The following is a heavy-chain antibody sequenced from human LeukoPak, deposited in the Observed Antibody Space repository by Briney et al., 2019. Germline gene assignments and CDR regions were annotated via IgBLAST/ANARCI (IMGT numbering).Heavy chain of an antibody. CDR1: GYTFTGYY. Sequence: ASVKVSCKASGYTFTGYYMHWVRQAPGQGLEWMGWINPNSGGTNYAQKFQGRVTMTRDTSISTAYMELSRLRSDDTAVYYCARDPGGYYYYMDVWGKGTTVTVSS. V-gene: IGHV1-2*02. J-gene: IGHJ6*03. CDR3: ARDPGGYYYYMDV. D-gene: IGHD4-23*01. CDR2: INPNSGGT.